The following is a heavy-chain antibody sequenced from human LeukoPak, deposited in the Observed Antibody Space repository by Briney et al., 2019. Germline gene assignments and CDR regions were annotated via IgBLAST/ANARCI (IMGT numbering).Heavy chain of an antibody. J-gene: IGHJ6*03. CDR1: GFTFSSYA. D-gene: IGHD6-6*01. V-gene: IGHV3-23*01. CDR2: ISGSGGST. Sequence: GGSLRLSCAASGFTFSSYAMSWVRQAPGKGLEWVSAISGSGGSTYYADSVKGRFTISRDNSKNTLYLQMNSLRAEDTAVYYCAKGGELVRGYYHYMDVWGKGTTVTVSS. CDR3: AKGGELVRGYYHYMDV.